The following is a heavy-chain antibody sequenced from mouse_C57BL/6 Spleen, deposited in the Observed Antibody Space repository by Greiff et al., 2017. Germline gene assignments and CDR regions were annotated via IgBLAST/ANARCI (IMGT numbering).Heavy chain of an antibody. CDR3: ASQTFYAMDY. Sequence: QVQLQQSGAELARPGASVKLSCKASGYTFTSYGISWVKQRTGQGLEWIGEIYPRSGNTYYNEKFKGKATLTADKSSSTAYMELRSLTSEDSAVYFCASQTFYAMDYWGQGTSVTVSS. CDR1: GYTFTSYG. J-gene: IGHJ4*01. V-gene: IGHV1-81*01. CDR2: IYPRSGNT.